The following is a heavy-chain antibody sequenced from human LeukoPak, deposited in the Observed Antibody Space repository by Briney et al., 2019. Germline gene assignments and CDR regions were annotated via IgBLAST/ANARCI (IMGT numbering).Heavy chain of an antibody. V-gene: IGHV3-21*04. J-gene: IGHJ4*02. CDR2: ISSSSSYI. CDR1: GFTFSSYS. Sequence: GGSLRLSCAASGFTFSSYSMNWVRQAPGKGLEWVSSISSSSSYIYYADSVKGRFTISRDNAKNSLFLQMNSLRVEDTALYYCAKTFYTSGWTPFEYWGQGILVTVSS. CDR3: AKTFYTSGWTPFEY. D-gene: IGHD6-19*01.